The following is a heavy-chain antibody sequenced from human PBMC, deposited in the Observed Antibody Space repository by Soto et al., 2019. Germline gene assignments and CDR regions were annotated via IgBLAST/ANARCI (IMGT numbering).Heavy chain of an antibody. D-gene: IGHD4-17*01. CDR2: IYYSGST. Sequence: SETLSLTCTVSGGSISSSSYYWGWIRQPPGKGLEWIGSIYYSGSTYYNPSLKSRVTISVETSKSQISLKLSSVTAADTAVYYCARRYGPGFDYWGQGTLVTVSS. CDR3: ARRYGPGFDY. J-gene: IGHJ4*02. CDR1: GGSISSSSYY. V-gene: IGHV4-39*01.